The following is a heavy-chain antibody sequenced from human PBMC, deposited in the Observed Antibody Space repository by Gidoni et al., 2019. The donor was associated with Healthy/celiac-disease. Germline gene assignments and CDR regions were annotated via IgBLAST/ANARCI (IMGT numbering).Heavy chain of an antibody. CDR2: INPNSGGT. Sequence: QVQLVQSGAEVKKPGASVKVSCQASGYTFTGYYMHWVRQAPGQGLEWMGWINPNSGGTNYAQKFQGRVTMTRDTSISTAYMELSRLRSDDTAVYYCARGVDVLRFLEWLSEFDYWGQGTLVTVSS. CDR3: ARGVDVLRFLEWLSEFDY. D-gene: IGHD3-3*01. CDR1: GYTFTGYY. V-gene: IGHV1-2*02. J-gene: IGHJ4*02.